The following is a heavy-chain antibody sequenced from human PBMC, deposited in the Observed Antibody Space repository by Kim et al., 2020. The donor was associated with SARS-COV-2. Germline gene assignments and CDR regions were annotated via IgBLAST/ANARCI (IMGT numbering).Heavy chain of an antibody. V-gene: IGHV1-46*01. D-gene: IGHD5-18*01. Sequence: KFQGRVTMTRDTSTSTVYMELSSLRSEDTAVYYCARAPPDTAMVTGWFDPWGQGTLVTVSS. J-gene: IGHJ5*02. CDR3: ARAPPDTAMVTGWFDP.